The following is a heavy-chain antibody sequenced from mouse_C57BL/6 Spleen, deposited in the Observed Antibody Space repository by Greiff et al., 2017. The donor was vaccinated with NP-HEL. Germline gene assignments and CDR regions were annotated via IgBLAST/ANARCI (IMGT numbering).Heavy chain of an antibody. CDR1: GYTFTSYW. CDR2: INPSSGYT. J-gene: IGHJ4*01. CDR3: GSYDAMDY. V-gene: IGHV1-7*01. Sequence: VQLQQSGAELAKPGASVKLSCKASGYTFTSYWMHWVKQRPGQGLEWIGYINPSSGYTKYNQKFKDKATLTADKSSSTAYMQPSSLTYEDSAVYYCGSYDAMDYWGQGTSVTVSS.